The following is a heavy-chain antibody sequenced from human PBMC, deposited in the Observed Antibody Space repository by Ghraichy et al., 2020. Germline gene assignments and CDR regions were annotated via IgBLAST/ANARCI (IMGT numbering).Heavy chain of an antibody. Sequence: LTCAASGFTVNSNYMSWVRQAPGKGLEWVLILYSGGTTYYADSVKGRFTISRDNSKNTQYLQMNSLRAEDTAVYYCARDSNCGGDCHSVYWGQGTLVTVSS. CDR1: GFTVNSNY. D-gene: IGHD2-21*02. CDR3: ARDSNCGGDCHSVY. V-gene: IGHV3-53*01. J-gene: IGHJ4*02. CDR2: LYSGGTT.